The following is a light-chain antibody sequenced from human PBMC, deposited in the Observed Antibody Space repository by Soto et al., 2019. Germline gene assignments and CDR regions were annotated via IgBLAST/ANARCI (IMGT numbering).Light chain of an antibody. J-gene: IGLJ1*01. CDR2: EDY. Sequence: QSVLTQPASVSASPGQSITISCTGTSSDVGKYNVVSWYQQHPGKAPKLMIYEDYKRPSGVSDRFSGSKSGNTASLTISGLQAEDEADYYCHSYAGSYTFVFGTGTKLTVL. V-gene: IGLV2-23*01. CDR3: HSYAGSYTFV. CDR1: SSDVGKYNV.